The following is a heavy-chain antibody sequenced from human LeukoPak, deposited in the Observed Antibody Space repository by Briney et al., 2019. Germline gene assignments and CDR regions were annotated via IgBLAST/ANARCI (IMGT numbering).Heavy chain of an antibody. Sequence: ASVKVSCKASGYTFTSSGISWVRQAPGQGLEWMGWISAYNGNTNYEQKLQGRLTMTTDTSTSTAYLELRSLRSDDTAVYYCALYTSGWNFDYWGQGTLVTVSS. J-gene: IGHJ4*02. V-gene: IGHV1-18*01. CDR1: GYTFTSSG. D-gene: IGHD6-19*01. CDR3: ALYTSGWNFDY. CDR2: ISAYNGNT.